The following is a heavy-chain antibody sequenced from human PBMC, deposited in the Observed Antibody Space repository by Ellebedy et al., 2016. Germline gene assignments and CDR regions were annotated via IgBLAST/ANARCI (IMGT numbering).Heavy chain of an antibody. CDR3: ARALNIAYFDY. J-gene: IGHJ4*02. D-gene: IGHD2/OR15-2a*01. Sequence: GESLKISXAASGFTFSSYAMHWVRQAPGKGLEWVAVISYDGSNKYYADSVKGRFTISRDNSKNTLYLQMNSLRAEDTAVYYCARALNIAYFDYWGQGTLVTVSS. V-gene: IGHV3-30-3*01. CDR2: ISYDGSNK. CDR1: GFTFSSYA.